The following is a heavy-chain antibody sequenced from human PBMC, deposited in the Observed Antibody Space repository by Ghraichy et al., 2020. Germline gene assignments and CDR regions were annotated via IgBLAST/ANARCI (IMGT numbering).Heavy chain of an antibody. CDR3: ARIRISTDYYYYYGMDV. CDR2: IDWNDDE. D-gene: IGHD2-2*01. Sequence: QTLSLTCTFSGFSLNTRGVCVGWIRQPPGKALEWLARIDWNDDEYYSTSLKTRLTISKDTSKNQVVLTMTNMDPADTATYFCARIRISTDYYYYYGMDVWGQGTTFTVSS. V-gene: IGHV2-70*11. J-gene: IGHJ6*02. CDR1: GFSLNTRGVC.